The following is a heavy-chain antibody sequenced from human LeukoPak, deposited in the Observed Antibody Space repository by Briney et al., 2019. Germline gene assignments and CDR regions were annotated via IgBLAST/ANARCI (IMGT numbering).Heavy chain of an antibody. V-gene: IGHV4-59*01. J-gene: IGHJ6*03. CDR3: ARAPDNYDSYSYYYYMDV. CDR2: IYYSGST. CDR1: GGSISNYY. Sequence: SETLSLTCTVSGGSISNYYWSWIRQPPGKGLEWIGYIYYSGSTNYNPSLRSRVTISVDTSKNQFSLKLSSVTAADTAVYYCARAPDNYDSYSYYYYMDVWGKGTTVTVSS. D-gene: IGHD3-3*01.